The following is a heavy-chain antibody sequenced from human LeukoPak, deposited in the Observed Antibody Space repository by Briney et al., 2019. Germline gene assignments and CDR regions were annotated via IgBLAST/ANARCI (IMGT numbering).Heavy chain of an antibody. Sequence: SETLSLTCTVSGGSISSSSYYWGWIRQPPGKGLEWIGSIYYSGSTYYNPSLKSRVTISVDTSKNQFSLKLSSVTAADTAVYYCARGLRAGWFDPWGQGTLVTVSS. J-gene: IGHJ5*02. CDR1: GGSISSSSYY. CDR3: ARGLRAGWFDP. V-gene: IGHV4-39*07. CDR2: IYYSGST. D-gene: IGHD2-15*01.